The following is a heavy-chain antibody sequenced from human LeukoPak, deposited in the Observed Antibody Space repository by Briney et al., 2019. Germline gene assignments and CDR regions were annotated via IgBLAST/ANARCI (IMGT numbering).Heavy chain of an antibody. D-gene: IGHD6-13*01. V-gene: IGHV3-66*01. CDR1: GFTVSSNY. CDR3: ARDPIAATGYFDY. CDR2: IYSGGST. J-gene: IGHJ4*02. Sequence: GGSLRLSCAASGFTVSSNYMSWVRQAPGKGLEWVSVIYSGGSTYYADSVKGRFTISRDNSKNALYLQMNSLRADDTAVYYCARDPIAATGYFDYWGQGTLVTVSS.